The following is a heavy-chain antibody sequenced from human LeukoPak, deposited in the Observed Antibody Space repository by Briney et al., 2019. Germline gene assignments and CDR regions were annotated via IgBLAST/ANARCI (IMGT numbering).Heavy chain of an antibody. Sequence: SDTLSPTCTVSGYSNRNNYWSWFRQHPGKGLEWIGYIYYSRTGSNYNPYHKSRVTISVDTSKKQFYLKLTSVTAADTAVYYCARQTSWYFDLWGRGTLVTVSS. CDR2: IYYSRTGS. CDR1: GYSNRNNY. J-gene: IGHJ2*01. V-gene: IGHV4-59*08. CDR3: ARQTSWYFDL.